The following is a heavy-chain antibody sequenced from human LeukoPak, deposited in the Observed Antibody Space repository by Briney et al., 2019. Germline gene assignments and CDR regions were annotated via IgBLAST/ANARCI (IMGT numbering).Heavy chain of an antibody. CDR3: ARGGTYFDY. V-gene: IGHV3-33*01. Sequence: GGSLRPSCAASGFTLSNYGMHWVRQAPGKGLEWVAVIWYDGSNKYYADSVKGRFTISRDNSKNTLYLQMNSLRAEDTAVYYCARGGTYFDYWGQGTLVTVSS. J-gene: IGHJ4*02. CDR1: GFTLSNYG. D-gene: IGHD1-1*01. CDR2: IWYDGSNK.